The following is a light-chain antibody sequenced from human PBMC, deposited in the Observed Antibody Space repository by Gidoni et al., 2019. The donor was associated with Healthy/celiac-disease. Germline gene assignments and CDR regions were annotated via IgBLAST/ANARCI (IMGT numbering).Light chain of an antibody. J-gene: IGKJ4*01. CDR2: GAS. CDR3: QQYNNWPWPT. V-gene: IGKV3-15*01. CDR1: QSVSSN. Sequence: EIVMTQSPATLSVSPGERATLSCRASQSVSSNLAWYQQKPGQAPRLLIYGASTRATGIPARFSGSGSGTEFTLTISSLQSEDFAVYYCQQYNNWPWPTFXXXTKXEIK.